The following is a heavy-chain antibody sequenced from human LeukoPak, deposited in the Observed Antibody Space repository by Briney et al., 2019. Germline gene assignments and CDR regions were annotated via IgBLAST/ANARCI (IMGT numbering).Heavy chain of an antibody. CDR1: GGSISSYY. D-gene: IGHD6-6*01. CDR2: IYSSGST. Sequence: SETLSLTCAVSGGSISSYYWSWIRQPAGKGLEWIGRIYSSGSTDYNPALNSRVTISVDTSKSQFSLKLGSVTAADTAVYFCAKLSPPGRSSVKGKYYFDYWGQGALVTVSS. CDR3: AKLSPPGRSSVKGKYYFDY. J-gene: IGHJ4*02. V-gene: IGHV4-4*07.